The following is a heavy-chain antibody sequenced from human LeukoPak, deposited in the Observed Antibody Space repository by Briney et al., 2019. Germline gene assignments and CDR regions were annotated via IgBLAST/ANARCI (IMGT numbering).Heavy chain of an antibody. J-gene: IGHJ6*03. D-gene: IGHD3-10*01. V-gene: IGHV1-18*01. CDR1: GYTFTSYG. CDR3: ARFGYYGSGSYFTYYYYYMDV. CDR2: ISSYNGDT. Sequence: EASVKVSCKASGYTFTSYGFSWVRQAPGQGLEWMGWISSYNGDTNYAQRVQDRVTMTTDTATSTAYMELRSLRSDDTAVYYCARFGYYGSGSYFTYYYYYMDVWGKGTTVTISS.